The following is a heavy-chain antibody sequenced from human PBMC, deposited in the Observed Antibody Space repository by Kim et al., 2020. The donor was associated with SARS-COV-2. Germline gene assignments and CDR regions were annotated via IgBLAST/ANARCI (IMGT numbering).Heavy chain of an antibody. CDR2: INAGNGNT. V-gene: IGHV1-3*01. J-gene: IGHJ6*04. D-gene: IGHD3-3*01. CDR1: GYTFTSYA. CDR3: ARSSGRFLEWLSDYYGMDV. Sequence: ASVKVSCKASGYTFTSYAMHWVRQAPGQRLEWMGWINAGNGNTKYSQKFQGRVTITRDTSASTAYMELSSLRSEDTAVYYCARSSGRFLEWLSDYYGMDVWGKGTTVTVSS.